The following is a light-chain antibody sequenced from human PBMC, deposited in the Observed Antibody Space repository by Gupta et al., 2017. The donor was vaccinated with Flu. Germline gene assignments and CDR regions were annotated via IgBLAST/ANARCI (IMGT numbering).Light chain of an antibody. CDR3: QQYNNWPPFT. J-gene: IGKJ3*01. CDR2: GAS. V-gene: IGKV3-15*01. Sequence: DIVMTPSPATLSVSPGERVTLSCRASQSVSSNLAWYQQKPGQAPRLLIYGASTRATGIPARFSGSGSGTEFTLTISSLQSEDFAVYYCQQYNNWPPFTFGPGTKVDIK. CDR1: QSVSSN.